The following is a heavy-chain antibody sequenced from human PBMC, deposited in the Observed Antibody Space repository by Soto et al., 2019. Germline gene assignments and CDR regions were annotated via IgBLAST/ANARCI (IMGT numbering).Heavy chain of an antibody. CDR1: GFTVSSNY. Sequence: LRLSCAASGFTVSSNYMSWVRQAPGKGLEWVSVIYSGGSTYYADSVKGRFTISRDNSKNTLYLQMNSLRAEDTAVYHCARGPRSGYYGMDVWGQGTTVTVSS. V-gene: IGHV3-53*01. CDR2: IYSGGST. J-gene: IGHJ6*02. CDR3: ARGPRSGYYGMDV.